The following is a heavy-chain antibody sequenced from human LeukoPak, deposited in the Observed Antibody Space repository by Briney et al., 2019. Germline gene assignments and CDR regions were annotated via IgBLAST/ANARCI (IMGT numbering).Heavy chain of an antibody. V-gene: IGHV4-34*01. J-gene: IGHJ6*03. CDR1: IDSFSNYH. CDR2: VNESGGT. D-gene: IGHD2-15*01. Sequence: PSETLSLTCAVYIDSFSNYHWNWIRQTPAKGMEWIGEVNESGGTNYNPSLKSRVTISVDTSKNRFSLKLSSVTAADTAVYYCARGVYCSGGSCYSRYYYYYMDVWGKGTTVTVSS. CDR3: ARGVYCSGGSCYSRYYYYYMDV.